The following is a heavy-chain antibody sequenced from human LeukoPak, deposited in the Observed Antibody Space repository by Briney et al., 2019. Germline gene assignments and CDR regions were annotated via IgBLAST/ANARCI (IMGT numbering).Heavy chain of an antibody. D-gene: IGHD3-10*01. J-gene: IGHJ6*02. CDR1: GFTFSSYA. Sequence: PGGSLRLSCAASGFTFSSYAMHWVRQAPGKGLEWVAVISYDGSNKYYADSVKGRFTISRDNSKNTLYLQMNSLRAEDTAVYYGSRVSGAHYYYYYGMDVWGQGTTVTVSS. CDR3: SRVSGAHYYYYYGMDV. V-gene: IGHV3-30-3*01. CDR2: ISYDGSNK.